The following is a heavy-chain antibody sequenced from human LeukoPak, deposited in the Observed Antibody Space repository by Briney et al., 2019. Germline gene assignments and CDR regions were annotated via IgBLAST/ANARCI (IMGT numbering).Heavy chain of an antibody. CDR3: ARDDYGDYYYYYMDV. CDR2: IKSKTDGGTT. D-gene: IGHD4-17*01. Sequence: GGSLRLSCAASGFTFSNAWMSWVRQAPGKGLEWVGRIKSKTDGGTTDYAAPVKGRFTISRDDSKNTLYLQMNSLRAEDTAVYYCARDDYGDYYYYYMDVWGKGTTVTISS. V-gene: IGHV3-15*01. CDR1: GFTFSNAW. J-gene: IGHJ6*03.